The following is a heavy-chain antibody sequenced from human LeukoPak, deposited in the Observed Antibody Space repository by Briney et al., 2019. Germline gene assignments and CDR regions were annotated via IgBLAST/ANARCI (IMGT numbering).Heavy chain of an antibody. CDR3: AKAGLAMPPDY. CDR2: IKSKANSYAT. J-gene: IGHJ4*02. V-gene: IGHV3-73*01. CDR1: GFIFSGSD. Sequence: PGGSLRLSCAASGFIFSGSDMHWVRQASGKGLEWVGRIKSKANSYATAYAASVRGRFTISRDDSKNTAYLQMNSLRAEDTAVYYCAKAGLAMPPDYWGQGTLVTVSS. D-gene: IGHD2-2*01.